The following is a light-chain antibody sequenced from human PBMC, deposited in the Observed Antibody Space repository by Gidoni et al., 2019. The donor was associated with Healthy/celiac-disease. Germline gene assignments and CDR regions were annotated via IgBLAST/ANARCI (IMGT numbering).Light chain of an antibody. Sequence: EIVLTQSPGTLSLSPGERATLSCRASQSVSSSYLAWYQQKPGQAPRLLIYGASSRATGIPARFSGSGSGTDFTLTISRLEPEDFAVYYCQQYGSSLITFXPXTKVDIK. CDR3: QQYGSSLIT. J-gene: IGKJ3*01. CDR2: GAS. CDR1: QSVSSSY. V-gene: IGKV3-20*01.